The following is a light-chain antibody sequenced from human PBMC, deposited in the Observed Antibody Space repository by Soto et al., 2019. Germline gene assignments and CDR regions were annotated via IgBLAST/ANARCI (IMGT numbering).Light chain of an antibody. V-gene: IGKV1-39*01. CDR1: QSISSY. Sequence: DIQMTQSPSSLSASVGDRVTITCRASQSISSYLNWYQQKPGKAPKLLIYAASSLQSGVPSRFSDSGAATDFTLTISSLQPEDFATYYCQQSYRTPPTFGQGARLEMK. CDR2: AAS. J-gene: IGKJ5*01. CDR3: QQSYRTPPT.